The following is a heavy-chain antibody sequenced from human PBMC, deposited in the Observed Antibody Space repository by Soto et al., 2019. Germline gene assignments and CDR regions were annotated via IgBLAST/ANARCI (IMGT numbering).Heavy chain of an antibody. CDR1: GYTFTSYG. CDR3: ARVVGTMIVVVITNNWFDP. CDR2: ISAYNGNT. D-gene: IGHD3-22*01. J-gene: IGHJ5*02. V-gene: IGHV1-18*04. Sequence: GASVKVSCKASGYTFTSYGISWVRQAPGQGLEWMGWISAYNGNTNYAQKLQGRVTMTTDTSTSTAYMELRSLRSDDTAVYYCARVVGTMIVVVITNNWFDPWGQGILVTVSS.